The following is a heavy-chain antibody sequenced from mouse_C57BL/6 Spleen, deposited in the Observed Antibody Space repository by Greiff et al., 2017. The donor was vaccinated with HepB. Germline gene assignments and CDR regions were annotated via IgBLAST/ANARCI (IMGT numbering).Heavy chain of an antibody. CDR3: TRDYDGSQRGFAY. CDR2: IYPGNSDT. D-gene: IGHD2-3*01. J-gene: IGHJ3*01. V-gene: IGHV1-5*01. CDR1: GYTFTSYW. Sequence: EVQLQQSGTVLARPGASVKMSCKTSGYTFTSYWMHWVKQRPGQGLEWIGAIYPGNSDTSYNQKFKGKAKLTAVTSASTAYMELSSLTNEDSAVYYCTRDYDGSQRGFAYWGQGTLVTVSA.